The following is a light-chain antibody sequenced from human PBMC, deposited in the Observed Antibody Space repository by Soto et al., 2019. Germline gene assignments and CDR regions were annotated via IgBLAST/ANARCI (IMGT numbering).Light chain of an antibody. V-gene: IGKV3-20*01. CDR3: QQFGSSPGFT. CDR1: QSINSRY. CDR2: GAS. Sequence: EIVLTQSPGTLSFSPGERATLSCRASQSINSRYLAWYQQKPGQAPRLLIYGASSRATGIPDRFSGSGSGTDFTLTISRLETEDFAVYYSQQFGSSPGFTFGPGTKVDIK. J-gene: IGKJ3*01.